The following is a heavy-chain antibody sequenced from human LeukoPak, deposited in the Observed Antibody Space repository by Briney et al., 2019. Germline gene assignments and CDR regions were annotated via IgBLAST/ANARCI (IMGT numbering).Heavy chain of an antibody. V-gene: IGHV1-69*06. CDR3: ATVDTAMVYYYYGMDV. CDR2: IIPIFGTA. Sequence: ASVKVSCKASGGTFSSYAISWVRQAPGQGLEWMGGIIPIFGTANYAQKFQGRVTMTEDTSTDTAYMELSSLRSEGTAVCYCATVDTAMVYYYYGMDVWGQGTTVTVSS. D-gene: IGHD5-18*01. J-gene: IGHJ6*02. CDR1: GGTFSSYA.